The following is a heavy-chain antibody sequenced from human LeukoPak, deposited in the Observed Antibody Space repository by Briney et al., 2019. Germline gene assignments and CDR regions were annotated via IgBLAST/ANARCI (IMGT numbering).Heavy chain of an antibody. Sequence: ASVKVSCKASGGTFGSYAISWVRQAPGQGLEWMGGIIPIFGTANYAQKFQGRVTITADESTSTAYMELSSLRSEDTAVYYCARAGDTAMVTLDYWGQGTLVTVSS. V-gene: IGHV1-69*13. D-gene: IGHD5-18*01. CDR2: IIPIFGTA. CDR3: ARAGDTAMVTLDY. J-gene: IGHJ4*02. CDR1: GGTFGSYA.